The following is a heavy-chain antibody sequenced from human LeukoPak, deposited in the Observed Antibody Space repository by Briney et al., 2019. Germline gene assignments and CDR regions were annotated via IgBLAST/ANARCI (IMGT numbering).Heavy chain of an antibody. V-gene: IGHV3-21*01. D-gene: IGHD2-15*01. CDR1: GFTFSGYS. CDR2: FSSSSSSL. J-gene: IGHJ4*02. CDR3: ASAYCSAGSCYYFFAY. Sequence: GGSLRLSCATSGFTFSGYSRNWLGPAPGLGLVWVSCFSSSSSSLSYSDSVKGRLIISRDNAKNSLYLQMNSLRAEDTAVYYCASAYCSAGSCYYFFAYWGQGALVTVSS.